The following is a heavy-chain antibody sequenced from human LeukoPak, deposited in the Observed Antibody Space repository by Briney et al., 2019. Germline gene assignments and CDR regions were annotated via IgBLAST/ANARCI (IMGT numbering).Heavy chain of an antibody. V-gene: IGHV4-39*07. Sequence: SETLSLTCTVSGGSISSSSHYWGWIRQPPGKGLEWIASIFYRGNTYYNPSLKSRVTISVDRSKNQFSLKLSSVTAADTAVYYCARGGAFDIWGQGTMVTVSS. CDR2: IFYRGNT. J-gene: IGHJ3*02. CDR3: ARGGAFDI. CDR1: GGSISSSSHY.